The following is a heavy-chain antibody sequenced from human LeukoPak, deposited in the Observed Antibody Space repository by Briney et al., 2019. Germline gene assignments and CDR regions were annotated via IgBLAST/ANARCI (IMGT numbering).Heavy chain of an antibody. CDR1: GGSFSGYY. J-gene: IGHJ3*02. CDR2: INHSGST. Sequence: PSETLSLTCAAYGGSFSGYYWSWIRQPPGKGLEWIGEINHSGSTNYNPSLKSRVTISVDTSKNQFSLKLSSVTAADAAVYYCARAVIVVVPAAEQSFDIWGQGTMVTVSS. CDR3: ARAVIVVVPAAEQSFDI. V-gene: IGHV4-34*01. D-gene: IGHD2-2*01.